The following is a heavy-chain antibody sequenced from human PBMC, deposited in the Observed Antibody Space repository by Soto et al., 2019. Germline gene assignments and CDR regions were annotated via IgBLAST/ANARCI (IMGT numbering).Heavy chain of an antibody. D-gene: IGHD3-16*01. CDR2: MYYNGNI. V-gene: IGHV4-59*01. J-gene: IGHJ5*02. CDR3: ASGGNWFDP. CDR1: GGSISNSY. Sequence: TSETLSLTFNVSGGSISNSYWTWVRQSPEKGLEWIGYMYYNGNINYNPSLKSRVTISIDTSKNQFSLTLKSVTAADTAVYYCASGGNWFDPWGQGVLVTVSS.